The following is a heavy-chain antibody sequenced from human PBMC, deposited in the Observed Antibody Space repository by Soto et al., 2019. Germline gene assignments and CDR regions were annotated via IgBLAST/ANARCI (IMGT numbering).Heavy chain of an antibody. CDR1: GYPFTGPY. D-gene: IGHD3-3*01. V-gene: IGHV1-8*02. CDR3: ARERKFDFWRKGLDV. J-gene: IGHJ6*02. CDR2: MDPNSGST. Sequence: ASVKVSCKASGYPFTGPYIYWVRQAPGQGLEWLGWMDPNSGSTGYAQNFQGRITMTRNISRNTAHMELSSLQSEDTAVYYCARERKFDFWRKGLDVWGQGTTVTVSS.